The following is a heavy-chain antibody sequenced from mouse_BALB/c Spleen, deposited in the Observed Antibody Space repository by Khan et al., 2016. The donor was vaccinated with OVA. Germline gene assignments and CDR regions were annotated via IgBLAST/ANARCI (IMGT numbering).Heavy chain of an antibody. Sequence: QVRLQQLGPELVRPGVPVKISCMGFGYTSTDSAMYWVKQSHAKSLEWFGLISIYFGNTNYNQKLKGKATMTVDKPPSTAYMELVRLTCEDSAIYYCARPAYDGYYDYWGQGTTLTVSS. D-gene: IGHD2-3*01. V-gene: IGHV1S137*01. CDR2: ISIYFGNT. CDR3: ARPAYDGYYDY. J-gene: IGHJ2*01. CDR1: GYTSTDSA.